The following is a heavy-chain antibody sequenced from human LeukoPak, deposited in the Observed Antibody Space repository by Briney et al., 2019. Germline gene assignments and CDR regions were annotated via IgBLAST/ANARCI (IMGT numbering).Heavy chain of an antibody. V-gene: IGHV1-2*02. D-gene: IGHD1-26*01. J-gene: IGHJ4*02. Sequence: ASVKVSCKASGYTFTGYYMHWVRQAPGQGVEWMGWINPNSGGTNYAQKFQGRVTMTRDTSISTAYMELSRLRSDDTAVYYCASDPSGGSYWVKLDYWGQGTLVTVSS. CDR1: GYTFTGYY. CDR2: INPNSGGT. CDR3: ASDPSGGSYWVKLDY.